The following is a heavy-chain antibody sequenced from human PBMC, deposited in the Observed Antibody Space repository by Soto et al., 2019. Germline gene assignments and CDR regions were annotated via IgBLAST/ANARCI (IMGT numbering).Heavy chain of an antibody. J-gene: IGHJ4*02. CDR3: ASRSDLITFGGVIPFDY. CDR2: ISSTGSYI. D-gene: IGHD3-16*02. V-gene: IGHV3-21*01. Sequence: PGGSLRLSCAASGFTFSSYAMSWVRQAPGKGLEWVSSISSTGSYIYYGDSVKGRFTISRDNAKNSLYLQMNSLRAEDTAVYYCASRSDLITFGGVIPFDYWGQGTLVTVSS. CDR1: GFTFSSYA.